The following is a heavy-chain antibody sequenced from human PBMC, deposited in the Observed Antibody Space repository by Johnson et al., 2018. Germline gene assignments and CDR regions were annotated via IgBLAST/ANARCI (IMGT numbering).Heavy chain of an antibody. CDR2: IYYSGRT. CDR1: GGSISSYY. Sequence: QVQLQESGPGLVKPSETLSLTCTVSGGSISSYYWSWIRQPPGKGLEWIGYIYYSGRTNYNPSLKSRVTISVDTSKNQFSLKLSSVTAAETAVYYCARDRGDDSNYEGYYFDYWGQGTLVTVSS. J-gene: IGHJ4*02. CDR3: ARDRGDDSNYEGYYFDY. D-gene: IGHD4-11*01. V-gene: IGHV4-59*01.